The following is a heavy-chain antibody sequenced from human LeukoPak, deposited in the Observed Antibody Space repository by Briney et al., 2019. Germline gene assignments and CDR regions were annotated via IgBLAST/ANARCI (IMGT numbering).Heavy chain of an antibody. CDR1: GFPFSSYG. D-gene: IGHD6-6*01. Sequence: PGGSLRLSCAASGFPFSSYGMHWVRQAPGKGLEWVAVIWYDGSNKYYADSVKGRFTISRDNSKSTLYLQMNSLRAEDTAVYYCARDGYSSSSIDYWGQGTLVTVSS. CDR3: ARDGYSSSSIDY. CDR2: IWYDGSNK. V-gene: IGHV3-33*01. J-gene: IGHJ4*02.